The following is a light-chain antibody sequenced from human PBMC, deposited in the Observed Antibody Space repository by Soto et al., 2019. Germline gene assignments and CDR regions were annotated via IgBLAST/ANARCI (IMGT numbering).Light chain of an antibody. CDR2: DVS. Sequence: QSVLTQPASVSGSPGQSITISCTGTSSDVGGYNFVAWYQQHPGKGPKLMIYDVSKRPSGVSNRFSGSKSGNTASLTISGLQAEDEADYYCSSYTSSSTLEFGGGTKLTVL. CDR1: SSDVGGYNF. CDR3: SSYTSSSTLE. J-gene: IGLJ2*01. V-gene: IGLV2-14*03.